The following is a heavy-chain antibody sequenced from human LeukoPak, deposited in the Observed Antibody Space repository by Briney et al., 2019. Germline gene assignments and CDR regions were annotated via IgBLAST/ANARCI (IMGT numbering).Heavy chain of an antibody. CDR2: ISGSGGNT. V-gene: IGHV3-23*01. CDR3: AKDAGITMIVVPDAFDI. D-gene: IGHD3-22*01. Sequence: GGSLRLSCAASGFTFSSYAMSWVRQAPGKGLEWVSAISGSGGNTYYADSVKGRFTISRDNSKNTLYLQMNSLRAEDTAVYYCAKDAGITMIVVPDAFDIWGQGTMVTVSS. J-gene: IGHJ3*02. CDR1: GFTFSSYA.